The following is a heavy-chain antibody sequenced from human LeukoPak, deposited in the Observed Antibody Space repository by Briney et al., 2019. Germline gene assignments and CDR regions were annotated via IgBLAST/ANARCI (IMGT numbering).Heavy chain of an antibody. V-gene: IGHV1-69*04. CDR3: ARDLGLGYSSGWYYFDY. D-gene: IGHD6-19*01. CDR1: GGTLSSYA. J-gene: IGHJ4*02. Sequence: SAKVFCKASGGTLSSYAISWVRQAPGQGLEWMGRIIPIFGIANYAQKFQGRVTITADKSTSTAYMELSSLRSEDTAVYYCARDLGLGYSSGWYYFDYGGQGTLVTVSS. CDR2: IIPIFGIA.